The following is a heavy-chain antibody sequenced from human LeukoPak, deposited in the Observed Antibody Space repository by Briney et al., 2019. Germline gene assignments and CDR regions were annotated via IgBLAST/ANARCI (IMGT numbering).Heavy chain of an antibody. CDR2: INHSGIT. D-gene: IGHD2-2*02. Sequence: PSETLSLTYAVSGGSFRGYYWSCIPRSPGQGLKCIREINHSGITNDNPSLKSRVTMSVDTSKNQFSLKLSSVTAADTAVYYCARGRGRSKAIDYWGQGTLVTVRS. CDR3: ARGRGRSKAIDY. V-gene: IGHV4-34*01. CDR1: GGSFRGYY. J-gene: IGHJ4*02.